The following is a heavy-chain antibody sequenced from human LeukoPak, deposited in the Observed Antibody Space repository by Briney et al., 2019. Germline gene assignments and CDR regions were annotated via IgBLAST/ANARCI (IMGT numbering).Heavy chain of an antibody. J-gene: IGHJ4*02. Sequence: SETLSLTCAVHGGSFSGYYWSWIRQPPGKGLEWIGEINHSGSTNYNPSLKSRVTISVDTSKNQFSLKLSSVTAADTAVYYCARVAGYSGSWYANPYFDYWGQGTLVTVSS. CDR1: GGSFSGYY. CDR2: INHSGST. CDR3: ARVAGYSGSWYANPYFDY. V-gene: IGHV4-34*01. D-gene: IGHD6-13*01.